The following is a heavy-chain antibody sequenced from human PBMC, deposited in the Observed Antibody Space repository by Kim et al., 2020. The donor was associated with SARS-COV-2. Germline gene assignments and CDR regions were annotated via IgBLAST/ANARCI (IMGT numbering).Heavy chain of an antibody. Sequence: VKGRFTISRDNSKNTLYLQMNSLRAEDTAVYYCAKVASWDYGDYHDAFDIWGQGTMVTVSS. CDR3: AKVASWDYGDYHDAFDI. V-gene: IGHV3-23*01. J-gene: IGHJ3*02. D-gene: IGHD4-17*01.